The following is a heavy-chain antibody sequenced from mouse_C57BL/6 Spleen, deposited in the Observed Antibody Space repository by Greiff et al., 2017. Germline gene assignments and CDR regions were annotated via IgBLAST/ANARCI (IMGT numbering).Heavy chain of an antibody. CDR3: ARQGYYLGH. CDR1: GFTFTSYS. CDR2: ISYGGSDT. Sequence: EVHLLQSGGGLVKPVASLKLSCAASGFTFTSYSMSWVLQTPEKRLEWVATISYGGSDTYYPNNVKGRFTISRDNSKNNLYLQMSHLKSLYTAMFDRARQGYYLGHSGEGRTLTVSS. J-gene: IGHJ2*01. V-gene: IGHV5-4*01.